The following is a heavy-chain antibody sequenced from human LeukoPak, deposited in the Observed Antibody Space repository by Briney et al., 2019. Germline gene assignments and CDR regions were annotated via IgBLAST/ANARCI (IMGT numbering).Heavy chain of an antibody. J-gene: IGHJ3*02. V-gene: IGHV3-30*02. Sequence: GGSLRLSCAASGFTFSSYGMHWVRQAPGKGLERVAFIRYDGSNKYYADSVKGRFTISRDNAKNSLYLQMNSLRAEDTAVYYCARVEVRADAFDIWGQGTMVTVSS. D-gene: IGHD1-1*01. CDR2: IRYDGSNK. CDR3: ARVEVRADAFDI. CDR1: GFTFSSYG.